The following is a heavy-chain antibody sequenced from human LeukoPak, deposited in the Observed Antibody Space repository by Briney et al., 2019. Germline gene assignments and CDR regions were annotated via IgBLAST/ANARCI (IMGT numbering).Heavy chain of an antibody. CDR2: IIPIFGTA. D-gene: IGHD6-13*01. CDR3: ARDRTARRYSSSWYLPYFDY. CDR1: GGTFSSYA. Sequence: SVTVSCTASGGTFSSYAISWVRQAPGQGLEWMGGIIPIFGTANYAQKFQGGVTITADESTSTAYMELSSLRSEDTAVYYCARDRTARRYSSSWYLPYFDYWGQGTLVTVSS. J-gene: IGHJ4*02. V-gene: IGHV1-69*13.